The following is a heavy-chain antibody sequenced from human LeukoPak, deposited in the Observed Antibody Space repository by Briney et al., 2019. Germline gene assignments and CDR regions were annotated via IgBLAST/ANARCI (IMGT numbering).Heavy chain of an antibody. CDR1: GFTFSTYW. J-gene: IGHJ4*02. CDR3: AKESGYDVDLEY. Sequence: GGSLRLSCAGSGFTFSTYWMHWVRQAPGGGLVWVSGINTDDSTTSYADSVKGRFTISRDNAKNTVYLQMSSLRAEDTAVYYCAKESGYDVDLEYWGQGALVTVSS. V-gene: IGHV3-74*01. CDR2: INTDDSTT. D-gene: IGHD5-12*01.